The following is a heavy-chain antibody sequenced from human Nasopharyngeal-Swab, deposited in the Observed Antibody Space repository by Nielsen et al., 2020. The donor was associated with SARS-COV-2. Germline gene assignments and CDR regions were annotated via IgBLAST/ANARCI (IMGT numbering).Heavy chain of an antibody. CDR1: GGSISSYY. CDR3: ARDHQYSSSWFGRGYNWFDP. D-gene: IGHD6-13*01. V-gene: IGHV4-59*01. Sequence: SETLSLTCTVSGGSISSYYWSWIRQPPGKGLEWLGYIYYSGSPNYNPSLKSRVTISVDTSKNQFSLKLSSVTAADTAVYYCARDHQYSSSWFGRGYNWFDPWGQGTLVTVSS. CDR2: IYYSGSP. J-gene: IGHJ5*02.